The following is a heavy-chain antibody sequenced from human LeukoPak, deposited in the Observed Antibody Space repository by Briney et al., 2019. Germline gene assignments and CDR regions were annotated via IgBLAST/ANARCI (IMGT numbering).Heavy chain of an antibody. J-gene: IGHJ5*02. CDR2: INPNSGGT. CDR3: AREGAAVADTNWFDP. V-gene: IGHV1-2*02. CDR1: GYTFTGYY. D-gene: IGHD6-19*01. Sequence: GASVKVSCKASGYTFTGYYMHWVRQAPGQGLEWMGWINPNSGGTNYAQKFQGRVTMTRDTSISTAYVELSRLRSDDTAVYYCAREGAAVADTNWFDPWGQGTLVTVSS.